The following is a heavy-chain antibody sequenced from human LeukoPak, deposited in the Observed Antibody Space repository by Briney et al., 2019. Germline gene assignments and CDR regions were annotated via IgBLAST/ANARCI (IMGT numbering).Heavy chain of an antibody. J-gene: IGHJ4*02. Sequence: ASVKVSCKASGYTFTSYYMHWVRQAPGQGLEWMGWINPNSGGTNYAQKFQGRVAMTRDTSISTAYMELSRLRSDDTAVYYCARAGDIVVVVAATVWGQGTLVTVSS. CDR1: GYTFTSYY. D-gene: IGHD2-15*01. CDR3: ARAGDIVVVVAATV. V-gene: IGHV1-2*02. CDR2: INPNSGGT.